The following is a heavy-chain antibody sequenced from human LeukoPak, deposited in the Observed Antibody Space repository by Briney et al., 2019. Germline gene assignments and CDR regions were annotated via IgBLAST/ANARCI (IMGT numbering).Heavy chain of an antibody. J-gene: IGHJ4*02. CDR3: ARDAPLGGASAFDY. D-gene: IGHD3-16*01. CDR2: MNPNSGNT. Sequence: ASVKVSCKASGYTFTSYDINWVRQATGQGLEWMGWMNPNSGNTNYAQKFQGRVTMTRDTSISTTYMELSRLRSDDTAVYYCARDAPLGGASAFDYWGQGTLVTVSS. CDR1: GYTFTSYD. V-gene: IGHV1-2*02.